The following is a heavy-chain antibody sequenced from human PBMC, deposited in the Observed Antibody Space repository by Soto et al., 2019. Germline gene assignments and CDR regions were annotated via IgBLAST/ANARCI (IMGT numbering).Heavy chain of an antibody. CDR1: GFTFSSYA. CDR3: ARDPRIVVVTAAAFDI. CDR2: ISYDGSNK. V-gene: IGHV3-30-3*01. D-gene: IGHD2-21*02. Sequence: QVQLVESGGGVVQPGRSLRLSCAASGFTFSSYAMHWVRQAPGKGLEWVAVISYDGSNKYYADSVKGRFTISRDNSKNTLYLQMNSLRAEDTAVYYCARDPRIVVVTAAAFDIWGQGSMVTVSS. J-gene: IGHJ3*02.